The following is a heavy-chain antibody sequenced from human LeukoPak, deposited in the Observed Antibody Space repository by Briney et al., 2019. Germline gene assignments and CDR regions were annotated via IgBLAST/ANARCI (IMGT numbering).Heavy chain of an antibody. J-gene: IGHJ3*02. V-gene: IGHV3-48*03. CDR3: ARDVVGRRRGAFDI. CDR1: GFTFSSYE. Sequence: PGGSLRLSCAASGFTFSSYEMNWVRQAPGKGLEWASYISSSGSTIYYADSVKGRFTISRDNAKNSLYLQMNSLRAEDTAVYYCARDVVGRRRGAFDIWGQGTMLTVSS. D-gene: IGHD2-21*01. CDR2: ISSSGSTI.